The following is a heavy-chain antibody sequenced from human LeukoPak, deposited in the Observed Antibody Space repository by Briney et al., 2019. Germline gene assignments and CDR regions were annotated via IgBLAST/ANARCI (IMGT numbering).Heavy chain of an antibody. CDR1: GGSFSGYY. CDR2: INHSGST. CDR3: ARPGYDILTGYSPYYFDY. V-gene: IGHV4-34*01. Sequence: PSETLSLTCAVYGGSFSGYYWSWIRQPPGKGLEWIGEINHSGSTNYNPSLKSRVTISVDTSKNQFSLKLSSVTAADTAVYYCARPGYDILTGYSPYYFDYWGQGTLVTVSS. J-gene: IGHJ4*02. D-gene: IGHD3-9*01.